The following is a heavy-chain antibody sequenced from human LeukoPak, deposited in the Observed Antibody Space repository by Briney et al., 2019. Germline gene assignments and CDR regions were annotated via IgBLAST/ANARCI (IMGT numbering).Heavy chain of an antibody. J-gene: IGHJ4*02. CDR2: IIPILGIA. CDR1: GGTFSSYA. D-gene: IGHD6-13*01. CDR3: ARDQEFSSTPNLDY. Sequence: SVKVSCKASGGTFSSYAISWVRQAPGQGLEWMGGIIPILGIANYAQKFQGRVTMTTDTSTSTAYMELRSLRSDDTAVYYCARDQEFSSTPNLDYWGQGTLVTVSS. V-gene: IGHV1-69*10.